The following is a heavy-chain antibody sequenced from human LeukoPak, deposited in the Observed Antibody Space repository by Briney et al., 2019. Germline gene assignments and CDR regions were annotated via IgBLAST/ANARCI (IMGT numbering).Heavy chain of an antibody. D-gene: IGHD3-3*01. CDR1: GFTFSSYA. CDR3: ARGSTIFGVVIVDY. J-gene: IGHJ4*02. Sequence: GGSLRLSCAASGFTFSSYAMSWVRQVPGKGLEWVSVISGSGDNTYYADSVKGRFTISRDNSKNMLYLQMNSLRAEDTAVYYCARGSTIFGVVIVDYWGQGTLVTVSS. V-gene: IGHV3-23*01. CDR2: ISGSGDNT.